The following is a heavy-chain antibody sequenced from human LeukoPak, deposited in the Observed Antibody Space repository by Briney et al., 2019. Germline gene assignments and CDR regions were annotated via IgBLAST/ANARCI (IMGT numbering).Heavy chain of an antibody. CDR2: ISDSGGST. V-gene: IGHV3-23*01. CDR1: GFTFSSYG. J-gene: IGHJ4*02. D-gene: IGHD3-9*01. CDR3: AKRHILTGYEIDY. Sequence: GGSLRLSCAAFGFTFSSYGMSWVRQAPGKGLEWVSAISDSGGSTYYADSVKGRFTISRDNSKNTLYLQMNSLRAEDTAVYYCAKRHILTGYEIDYWGQGTQVTVSS.